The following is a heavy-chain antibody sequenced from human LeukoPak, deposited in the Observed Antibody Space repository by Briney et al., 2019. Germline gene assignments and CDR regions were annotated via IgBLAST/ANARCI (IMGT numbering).Heavy chain of an antibody. V-gene: IGHV3-30*02. J-gene: IGHJ4*02. CDR3: VKAQSNSRCDFDS. CDR1: GFTFSRSG. Sequence: GESLRLSCAASGFTFSRSGMHWVRQAPGKGLEWVALIRYDGQNKYYGDSVKGRFFISRDNSKDTLYLQMNGLRIEDTAVYYCVKAQSNSRCDFDSWGQGTLVSVSS. D-gene: IGHD2/OR15-2a*01. CDR2: IRYDGQNK.